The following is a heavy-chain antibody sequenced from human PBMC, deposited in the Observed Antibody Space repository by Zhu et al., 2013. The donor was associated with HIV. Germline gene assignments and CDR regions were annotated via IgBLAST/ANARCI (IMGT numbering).Heavy chain of an antibody. D-gene: IGHD1-26*01. J-gene: IGHJ4*02. CDR2: ISYDGSNK. Sequence: VQLLESGGGVVQPGRSLRLSCAASGFTFSGYAMHWVRQAPGKGLEWVAVISYDGSNKYYADSVKGRFTISRDNSKNTLYLQMNSLRAEDTAVYYCARGMEKWEVLYAHFDYWGQGTLVTVSS. CDR1: GFTFSGYA. CDR3: ARGMEKWEVLYAHFDY. V-gene: IGHV3-30-3*01.